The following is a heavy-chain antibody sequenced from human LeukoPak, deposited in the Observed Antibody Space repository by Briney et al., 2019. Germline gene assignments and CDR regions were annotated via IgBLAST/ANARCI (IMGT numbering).Heavy chain of an antibody. D-gene: IGHD3-10*01. CDR2: ISYDGSNK. Sequence: GGSLRLSCAASGFTFSSYAMHWVRQAPGKGLEWVAVISYDGSNKYYADSVKGRFTISRDNSKNTLYPQMNNLRAEDTAVYSCASKNYKYWGQGTLVTVSS. CDR3: ASKNYKY. J-gene: IGHJ4*02. V-gene: IGHV3-30-3*01. CDR1: GFTFSSYA.